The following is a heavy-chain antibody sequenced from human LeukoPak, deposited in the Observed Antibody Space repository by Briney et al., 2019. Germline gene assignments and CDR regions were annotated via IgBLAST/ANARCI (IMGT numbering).Heavy chain of an antibody. D-gene: IGHD3-10*01. CDR3: ARDHLGGAYYMDV. CDR2: ISGSASST. V-gene: IGHV3-23*01. J-gene: IGHJ6*03. CDR1: GFTFSNYA. Sequence: GGSLRLSCAASGFTFSNYAMSWVRQAPGKGLEWVSAISGSASSTYHADSVKGRFTISRDNAKNSLYLQMNSLRAEDTAVYYCARDHLGGAYYMDVWGKGTTVTVSS.